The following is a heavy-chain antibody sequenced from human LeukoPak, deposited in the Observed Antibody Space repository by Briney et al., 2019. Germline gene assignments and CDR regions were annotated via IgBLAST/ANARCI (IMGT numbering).Heavy chain of an antibody. D-gene: IGHD5-24*01. Sequence: AGSLRLSCAASGFTFSSYAMSWDRQAPGKGLEWVSAISGSGGSTYYADSVKGRFTISRDNSKNTLYMQMNSLRAEDTAVYYCAKAVATSKYFDYWGQATLVTASS. J-gene: IGHJ4*02. CDR1: GFTFSSYA. CDR3: AKAVATSKYFDY. V-gene: IGHV3-23*01. CDR2: ISGSGGST.